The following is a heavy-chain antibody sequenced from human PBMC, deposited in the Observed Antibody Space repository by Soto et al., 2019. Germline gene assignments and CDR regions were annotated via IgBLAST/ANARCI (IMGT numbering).Heavy chain of an antibody. CDR2: ISGSGGST. CDR3: AKDPLSLGSDI. Sequence: PRHSCAASGFTFSSYAMSWVRQAPGKGLEWVSAISGSGGSTYYADSVKGRFTISRDNSKNTLYLQMNSLRAEDTAVYYCAKDPLSLGSDIWGQGTSVTVYS. V-gene: IGHV3-23*01. D-gene: IGHD3-10*01. CDR1: GFTFSSYA. J-gene: IGHJ4*02.